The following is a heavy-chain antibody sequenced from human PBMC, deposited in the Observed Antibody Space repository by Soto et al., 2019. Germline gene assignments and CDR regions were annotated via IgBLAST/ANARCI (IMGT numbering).Heavy chain of an antibody. CDR1: GYTFTSYA. Sequence: ASVKVSCKASGYTFTSYAMHWVRQAPGQRLEWMGWINAGNGNTKYSQKFQGRVTITRDTSASTTYMELSSLRSEDTAVYYCARGASIEAEENGPDAFDIWGQGTMVTVSS. J-gene: IGHJ3*02. CDR3: ARGASIEAEENGPDAFDI. CDR2: INAGNGNT. V-gene: IGHV1-3*01. D-gene: IGHD6-13*01.